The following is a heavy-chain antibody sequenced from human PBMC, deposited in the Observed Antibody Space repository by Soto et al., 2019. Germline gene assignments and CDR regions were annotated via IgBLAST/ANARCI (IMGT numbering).Heavy chain of an antibody. CDR2: INAGHGNT. D-gene: IGHD6-19*01. Sequence: QVQLVQSGAEEKKPGASVKVSCKASGYTFTSYAMHWVRQAPGQRLERMGWINAGHGNTKYSQKFQGRVTITRDTSASTAYMELSSLRSEDTAVYYCAREKSSGDLDYWGQGTLVTVSS. V-gene: IGHV1-3*05. CDR1: GYTFTSYA. CDR3: AREKSSGDLDY. J-gene: IGHJ4*02.